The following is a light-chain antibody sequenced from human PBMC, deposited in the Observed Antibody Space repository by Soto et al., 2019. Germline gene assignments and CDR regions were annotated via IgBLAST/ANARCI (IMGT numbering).Light chain of an antibody. J-gene: IGLJ2*01. V-gene: IGLV2-14*03. Sequence: QSALTQPASVSGSPGQSITISCTGTSSDVGGYNYVSWYQQHPGKAPKLMIYDVSNRPSGVSNRFSGSKSGNTASLTISGLQAHDEADYYCSSYTSSNTLVFGGGTKLTVL. CDR3: SSYTSSNTLV. CDR2: DVS. CDR1: SSDVGGYNY.